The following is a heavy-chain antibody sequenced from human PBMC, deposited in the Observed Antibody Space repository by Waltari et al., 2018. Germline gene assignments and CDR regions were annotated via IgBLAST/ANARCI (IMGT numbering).Heavy chain of an antibody. CDR1: GGSISGSY. CDR3: TRHSPRGFFDY. J-gene: IGHJ4*02. Sequence: QVQLQESGPGLVKPSETLSLTCAVSGGSISGSYWSWIRQAPGKGLEWIGFIYGSGSTSYNPSLKSRVTISIDTSKNQFSLKLSSVTAADTAVYYCTRHSPRGFFDYWGQGVLVTVSS. V-gene: IGHV4-59*08. D-gene: IGHD3-10*01. CDR2: IYGSGST.